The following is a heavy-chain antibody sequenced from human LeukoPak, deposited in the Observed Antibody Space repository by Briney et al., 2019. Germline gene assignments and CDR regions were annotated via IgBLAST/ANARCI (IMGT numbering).Heavy chain of an antibody. Sequence: GGSLRLSCVASGFTFSTYSMNWVRQAPGKGLEWISYISNTGSTIFYGDSVKGRFTISRDNSKNTLYLQMNSLRAEDTAVYYCAKEIHDTTGYTADYWGQGTLVTVSS. CDR2: ISNTGSTI. CDR1: GFTFSTYS. V-gene: IGHV3-48*01. CDR3: AKEIHDTTGYTADY. J-gene: IGHJ4*02. D-gene: IGHD3-22*01.